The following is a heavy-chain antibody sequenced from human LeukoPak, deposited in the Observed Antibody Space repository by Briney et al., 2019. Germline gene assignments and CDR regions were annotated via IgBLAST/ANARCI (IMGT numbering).Heavy chain of an antibody. Sequence: GRSLRLSCAASGFTFSSYGMHWVRQAPGKGLEWVAVIWYDGSNKYYADSVKGRFTISRDNSKNTLYLQMNSLRAEDTAVYYCVRDNPRQQGFAYWGQGTLVTVSS. CDR3: VRDNPRQQGFAY. J-gene: IGHJ4*02. D-gene: IGHD6-13*01. CDR1: GFTFSSYG. CDR2: IWYDGSNK. V-gene: IGHV3-33*01.